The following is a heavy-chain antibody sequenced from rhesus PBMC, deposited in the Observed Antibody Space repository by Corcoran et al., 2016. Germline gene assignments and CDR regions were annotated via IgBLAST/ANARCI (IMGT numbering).Heavy chain of an antibody. CDR2: IYGGSGST. V-gene: IGHV4-147*01. CDR3: ASAYGLDS. CDR1: GGSISTNY. J-gene: IGHJ6*01. Sequence: QVQLQESGPGLVKPSETLSLTCVVSGGSISTNYWTWIRQPPGKGLGWIGRIYGGSGSTSYNPSLTSRVTISTDTSKNQFSLKLSSVTAADTAMYYCASAYGLDSWGQGVVVTVSS.